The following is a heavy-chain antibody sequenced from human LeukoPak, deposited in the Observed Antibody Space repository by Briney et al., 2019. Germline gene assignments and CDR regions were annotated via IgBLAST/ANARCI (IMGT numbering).Heavy chain of an antibody. CDR3: ARGPSGLRSPFNT. CDR2: IYTSGST. D-gene: IGHD5-12*01. CDR1: GGSISSGSYY. V-gene: IGHV4-61*02. J-gene: IGHJ3*02. Sequence: SETLSLTCTVSGGSISSGSYYWSWIRQPAGKGLEWIGRIYTSGSTNYNPSLKSRVTISVDTSKNQFSLKLSSVTAADTAVYYCARGPSGLRSPFNTWGQGTTVTVSS.